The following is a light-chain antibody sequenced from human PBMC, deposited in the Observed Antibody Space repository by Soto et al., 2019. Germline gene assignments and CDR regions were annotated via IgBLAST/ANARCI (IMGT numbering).Light chain of an antibody. CDR2: FGS. J-gene: IGKJ1*01. Sequence: DIVMTQSPLSLPVTPGEPASISCSSSQSLLQSNGYNYLDWYLQKPGQSPQLLIYFGSYRASGVPDRFSGSGSGTDFTLKIRGVEAEDVGVYYCMQSQQSPPTFGQGTKVEI. CDR3: MQSQQSPPT. CDR1: QSLLQSNGYNY. V-gene: IGKV2-28*01.